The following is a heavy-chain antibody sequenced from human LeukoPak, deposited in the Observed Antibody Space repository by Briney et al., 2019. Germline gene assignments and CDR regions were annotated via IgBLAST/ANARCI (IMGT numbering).Heavy chain of an antibody. V-gene: IGHV3-13*01. CDR3: ARGPPRGKYYYMDV. D-gene: IGHD1-1*01. CDR1: GFTFSSYA. Sequence: GGSLRLSCAASGFTFSSYAMHWVRQPTGQGLEWVSTIGTASDTYYPGSVEGRFTLSRDNAKNSLYLQMNSLTAGDTAVYYCARGPPRGKYYYMDVWGKGTTVTVSS. CDR2: IGTASDT. J-gene: IGHJ6*03.